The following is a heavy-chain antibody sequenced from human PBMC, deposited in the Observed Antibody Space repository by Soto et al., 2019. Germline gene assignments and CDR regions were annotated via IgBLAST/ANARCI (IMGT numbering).Heavy chain of an antibody. D-gene: IGHD2-15*01. CDR3: ARGFCSGGSCYSRFYEY. J-gene: IGHJ4*02. Sequence: SETLSLTCTVSGGSISSYYWSWIRQPPGKGLEWIGYIYYSGSTNYNPSLKSRVTISVDTSKNQFSLKLSSVTAADTAVYYCARGFCSGGSCYSRFYEYSGQGTLVTVSS. CDR2: IYYSGST. CDR1: GGSISSYY. V-gene: IGHV4-59*08.